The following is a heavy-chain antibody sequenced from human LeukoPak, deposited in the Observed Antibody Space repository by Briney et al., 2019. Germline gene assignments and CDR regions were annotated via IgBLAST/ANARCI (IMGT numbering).Heavy chain of an antibody. J-gene: IGHJ3*02. CDR1: GVSISSYY. Sequence: SETLSLTCTVSGVSISSYYWSWIRQRPGKGLEWIGYIYYSGSTNYNPSLKSGVTISVDTSKNQFSLKLSSVTAADTAVYYCARDTGQWHYAFDIWGQGTMVTVSS. D-gene: IGHD6-19*01. CDR2: IYYSGST. CDR3: ARDTGQWHYAFDI. V-gene: IGHV4-59*01.